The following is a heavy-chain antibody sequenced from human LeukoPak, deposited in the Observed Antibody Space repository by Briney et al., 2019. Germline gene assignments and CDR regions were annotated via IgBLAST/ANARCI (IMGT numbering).Heavy chain of an antibody. CDR3: AREVLWSAGESGRRDGMDV. D-gene: IGHD4-17*01. Sequence: SETLSLTCTVSGGSITSHYWSWNRQPPGKGLEWLGYIYDSGTTKYNPSLKGRVTISVDTSKNQFSLKLSSVTAADTAVYYCAREVLWSAGESGRRDGMDVWGQGTTVIVS. J-gene: IGHJ6*02. CDR1: GGSITSHY. V-gene: IGHV4-59*11. CDR2: IYDSGTT.